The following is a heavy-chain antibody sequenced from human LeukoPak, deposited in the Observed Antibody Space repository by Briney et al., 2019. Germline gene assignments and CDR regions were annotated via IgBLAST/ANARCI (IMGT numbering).Heavy chain of an antibody. Sequence: ASVKVSCKASGYTFTSYGISWVRQAPGQGLEWMGWISAYNGNTNYAQKLQGRVTMTTDTSTSTAYMEPRSLRSDDTAVYYCARSGYDLKDYYYGMDVWGQGTTVTVSS. V-gene: IGHV1-18*01. CDR3: ARSGYDLKDYYYGMDV. J-gene: IGHJ6*02. D-gene: IGHD5-12*01. CDR1: GYTFTSYG. CDR2: ISAYNGNT.